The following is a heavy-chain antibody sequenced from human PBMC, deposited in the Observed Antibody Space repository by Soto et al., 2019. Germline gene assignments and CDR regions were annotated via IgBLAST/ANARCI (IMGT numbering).Heavy chain of an antibody. V-gene: IGHV4-4*02. J-gene: IGHJ5*02. CDR2: IYHSGST. D-gene: IGHD2-8*01. Sequence: PLETLSLTCAVSGGSISSSNWWSWVRQPPGKGLEWIGEIYHSGSTNYNPSLKSRVTISVDKSKNQFSLKLSSVTAADTAVYYCARKLMVYANMPNRHWFDPWGQGTLVTVS. CDR1: GGSISSSNW. CDR3: ARKLMVYANMPNRHWFDP.